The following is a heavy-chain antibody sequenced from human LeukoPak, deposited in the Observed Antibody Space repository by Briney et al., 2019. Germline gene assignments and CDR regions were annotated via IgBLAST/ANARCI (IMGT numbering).Heavy chain of an antibody. V-gene: IGHV4-34*01. D-gene: IGHD2-2*02. J-gene: IGHJ6*02. CDR3: ARGQGVICSSTSCYTYYYYYGMDV. CDR1: GGSFSGYY. CDR2: INHSGST. Sequence: SETLSLTCAVYGGSFSGYYWSWIRQPPGKGLEWIGEINHSGSTNYNPSLKSRVTISVDTSKNQFSLKLSSVTAADTAVYYCARGQGVICSSTSCYTYYYYYGMDVWGQGTTVTVSS.